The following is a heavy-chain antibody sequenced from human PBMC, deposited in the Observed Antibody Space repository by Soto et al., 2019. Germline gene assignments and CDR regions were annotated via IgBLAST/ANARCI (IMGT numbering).Heavy chain of an antibody. CDR3: ARGAVGAYFDY. Sequence: QVQLAESGGGVVQPGRSLRLSCAASGFTFSSYGMHWVRLAPGKGLEWVAVISYDGSNKYYADSVKGRFTISRDNSKNTLYLQMNSLRAEDTTVYYCARGAVGAYFDYWGQGTLVTVSS. CDR1: GFTFSSYG. CDR2: ISYDGSNK. V-gene: IGHV3-30*19. J-gene: IGHJ4*02. D-gene: IGHD1-26*01.